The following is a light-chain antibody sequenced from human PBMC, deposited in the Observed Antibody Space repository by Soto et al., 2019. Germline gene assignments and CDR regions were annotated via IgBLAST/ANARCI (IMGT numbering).Light chain of an antibody. J-gene: IGKJ5*01. CDR2: DAS. Sequence: IVLTQSPTTLSLWPGETAVLSCRASQSISSSLSWYQQRPGQAPRLLIYDASNRAPGIPARFSGSGSGTVFTPTISSLEPEDFALYCCQQRSSWITFGQGTRLEIE. V-gene: IGKV3-11*01. CDR1: QSISSS. CDR3: QQRSSWIT.